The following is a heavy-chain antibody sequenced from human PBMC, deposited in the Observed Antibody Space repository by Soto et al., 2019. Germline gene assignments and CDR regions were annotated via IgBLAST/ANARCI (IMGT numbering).Heavy chain of an antibody. CDR2: ISSSRSYI. CDR3: ASSNGMAGLGY. Sequence: EVQLVESGGGLVKPGGSLRLSCAASGFTFSSYSMNWVRQAPGKGLEWVSSISSSRSYINYADSVKGRFTISRDNAKNSLYLQMNSLRVENTAVYDCASSNGMAGLGYWGQGTLVTVSS. CDR1: GFTFSSYS. J-gene: IGHJ4*02. V-gene: IGHV3-21*01.